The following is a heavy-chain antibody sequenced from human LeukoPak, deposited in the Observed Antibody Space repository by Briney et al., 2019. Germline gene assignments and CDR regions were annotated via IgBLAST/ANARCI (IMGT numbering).Heavy chain of an antibody. Sequence: SETLSLTCNVSGVSIRGSNYYWGLIRQPPGKGLQWIGSIHYSGTTHYNPSLKSRVTISVDTSKNHFSLQLSSVSAADTAVYYCARTSSGPNWFDPWGQGTLVTVSS. J-gene: IGHJ5*02. CDR1: GVSIRGSNYY. CDR2: IHYSGTT. D-gene: IGHD3-22*01. CDR3: ARTSSGPNWFDP. V-gene: IGHV4-39*02.